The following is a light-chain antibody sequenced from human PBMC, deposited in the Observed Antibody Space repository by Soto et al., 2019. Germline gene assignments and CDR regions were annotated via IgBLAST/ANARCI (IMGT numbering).Light chain of an antibody. Sequence: VVLTQSPGTLSLSPGERATLSCRASQSVSSNLAWYQQKPGQAPRLLIYGASTRATGIPARFSGSGSGTEFTLTISSLQSEDFAVYYCQQYNNWPPLITFGQGTRLAIK. CDR3: QQYNNWPPLIT. V-gene: IGKV3-15*01. CDR1: QSVSSN. CDR2: GAS. J-gene: IGKJ5*01.